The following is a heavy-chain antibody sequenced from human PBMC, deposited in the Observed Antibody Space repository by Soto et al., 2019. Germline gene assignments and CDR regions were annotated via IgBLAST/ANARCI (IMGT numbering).Heavy chain of an antibody. CDR1: GGTFSSYA. CDR2: IIPIFGTA. D-gene: IGHD6-19*01. CDR3: ARGGAQWLVSDYYYYGMDV. Sequence: ASVKVSCKASGGTFSSYAISWVRQAPGQGLEWMGGIIPIFGTANYAQKFQGRVTITADESTSTAYMELSSLRSGDTAVYYCARGGAQWLVSDYYYYGMDVWGQGTTVTVYS. J-gene: IGHJ6*02. V-gene: IGHV1-69*13.